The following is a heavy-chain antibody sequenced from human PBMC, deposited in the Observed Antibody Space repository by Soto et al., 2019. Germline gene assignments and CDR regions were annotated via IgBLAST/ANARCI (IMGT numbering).Heavy chain of an antibody. V-gene: IGHV4-34*01. CDR2: INHVGIT. Sequence: QVQLQQWGAGLLKPSETLSLTCAVSGGSFRGFYWTWIRQSPGKGLEWLGDINHVGITNYTPSLKSRVSIPVYTSKSQFSLKLSSVTAADTAVYYCARAHDFWGGIQQPIDSCGQGTLVTVSS. J-gene: IGHJ4*02. CDR1: GGSFRGFY. CDR3: ARAHDFWGGIQQPIDS. D-gene: IGHD3-3*01.